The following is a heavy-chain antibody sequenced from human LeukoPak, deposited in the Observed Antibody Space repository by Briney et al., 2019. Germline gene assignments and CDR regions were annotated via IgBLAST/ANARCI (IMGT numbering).Heavy chain of an antibody. D-gene: IGHD5-18*01. J-gene: IGHJ4*02. Sequence: PGGSLRLSCAASGFTVSSNYMSWVRQAPGKGLEWVSVIYSGGSTYYADSVKGRFTISRDNSKNTLYLQMNSLRAEDTAVYYCARGDTAIPFDYWGQGTLVTVCS. CDR2: IYSGGST. CDR3: ARGDTAIPFDY. CDR1: GFTVSSNY. V-gene: IGHV3-53*01.